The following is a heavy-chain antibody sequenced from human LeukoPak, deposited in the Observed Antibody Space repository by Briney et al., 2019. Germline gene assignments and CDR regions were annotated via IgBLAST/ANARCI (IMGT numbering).Heavy chain of an antibody. D-gene: IGHD3-22*01. V-gene: IGHV3-48*04. Sequence: PGGSLRLSCAASGFIFSRYSMNWVRQAPGKGLEWVSYISSSGSTIYYADSVRGRFTISRDNAKNSLYLQMNSLRAEDTAVYYCARDVSYDSSGYKEYYFDYWGQGTLVTVSS. CDR3: ARDVSYDSSGYKEYYFDY. J-gene: IGHJ4*02. CDR1: GFIFSRYS. CDR2: ISSSGSTI.